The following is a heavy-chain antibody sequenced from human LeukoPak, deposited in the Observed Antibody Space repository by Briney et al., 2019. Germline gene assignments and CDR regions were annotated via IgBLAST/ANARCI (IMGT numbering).Heavy chain of an antibody. J-gene: IGHJ4*02. V-gene: IGHV3-21*01. CDR1: GLTFSNYN. D-gene: IGHD3-22*01. CDR2: ISTSGSYI. CDR3: ARDPYDSSFVDY. Sequence: GGSLRLSCAASGLTFSNYNMNWVRQAPGKGLEWVSSISTSGSYIYYANSMKGRFTISRGNAKNSLYLQMNSLRVEDTAVYYCARDPYDSSFVDYWGQGTLVTVSS.